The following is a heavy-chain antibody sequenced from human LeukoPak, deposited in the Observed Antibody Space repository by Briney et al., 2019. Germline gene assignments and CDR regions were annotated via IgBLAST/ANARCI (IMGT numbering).Heavy chain of an antibody. V-gene: IGHV3-74*01. J-gene: IGHJ4*02. CDR3: VRMLDIDY. Sequence: GGSLRLSCAASGFTFSSLSMHWVRQAPGKGLVWVSRINPDGSTTDYADSVKGRFTISRDNAKNTLYLQMNSLRAEDTAVYYCVRMLDIDYWGQGTLVTVSS. D-gene: IGHD2-2*03. CDR1: GFTFSSLS. CDR2: INPDGSTT.